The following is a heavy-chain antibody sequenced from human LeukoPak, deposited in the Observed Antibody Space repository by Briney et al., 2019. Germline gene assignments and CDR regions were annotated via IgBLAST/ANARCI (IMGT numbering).Heavy chain of an antibody. J-gene: IGHJ4*02. CDR3: ATYSDITGSFDY. Sequence: SETLSLTCAVSGGSISSSNWWSWVRQPPGKWLEWIGYNFHSVTTNYNPSLQSRVFISVDTSKNQFSLDLTSVTAADTAVYYCATYSDITGSFDYWGQGTLVTVSS. CDR1: GGSISSSNW. D-gene: IGHD3-22*01. CDR2: NFHSVTT. V-gene: IGHV4-4*02.